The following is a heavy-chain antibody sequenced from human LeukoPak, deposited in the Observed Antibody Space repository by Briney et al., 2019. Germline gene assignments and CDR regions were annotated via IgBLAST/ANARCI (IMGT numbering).Heavy chain of an antibody. D-gene: IGHD1-26*01. Sequence: SQTLSLTCAISGDSVSTNSATWTWLRQSPSRGLEWLGRTYYRSKWNNDYAVSMKSRITINPDTSKNQFSLQLNSVTPEDTAVYYCARLVGASWFDSWGQGTLVTVSS. CDR1: GDSVSTNSAT. V-gene: IGHV6-1*01. J-gene: IGHJ5*01. CDR2: TYYRSKWNN. CDR3: ARLVGASWFDS.